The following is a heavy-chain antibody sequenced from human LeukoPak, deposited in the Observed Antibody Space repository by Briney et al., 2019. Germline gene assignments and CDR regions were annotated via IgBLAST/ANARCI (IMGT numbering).Heavy chain of an antibody. CDR1: GFTFSIYE. J-gene: IGHJ4*02. D-gene: IGHD3-10*01. V-gene: IGHV3-48*03. CDR2: ISSSGSPK. CDR3: ARDLGLSGSYFDY. Sequence: PGGSLRLSCAASGFTFSIYEMNWVRQAPGRVLEWVSYISSSGSPKYYADSVKGRFTISRDNARNSLYLQMISLRAEDTAVYYCARDLGLSGSYFDYWGQGTLVTVSS.